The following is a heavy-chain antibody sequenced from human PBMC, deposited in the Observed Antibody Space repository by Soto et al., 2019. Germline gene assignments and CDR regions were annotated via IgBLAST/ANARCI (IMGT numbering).Heavy chain of an antibody. V-gene: IGHV3-53*01. CDR2: IYSGGYT. D-gene: IGHD4-4*01. J-gene: IGHJ4*02. CDR3: AKDRDDYRNYVFDY. Sequence: EVQLVESGGGLIQPGGSLRLSCAVSGFTVSNNYMSWVRQAPGKGLEGVSVIYSGGYTAYGDSVKGRFTISRDNSKNTLYLQMNSLRADDTAVYYCAKDRDDYRNYVFDYWGQGTLVTVSS. CDR1: GFTVSNNY.